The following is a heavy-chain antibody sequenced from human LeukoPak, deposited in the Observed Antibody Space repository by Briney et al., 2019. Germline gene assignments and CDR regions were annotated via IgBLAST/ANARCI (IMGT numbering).Heavy chain of an antibody. Sequence: ASVKVSCKASGYTFTSYDINWVRQAPGQGLEWMGWMNPNSGNTGYAQKFQGRVTMTRNTSISTAYMELSSLRSEDTAVYYCARAGSSPWYYYYGMDVWGQGTTVTVSS. CDR2: MNPNSGNT. CDR1: GYTFTSYD. J-gene: IGHJ6*02. D-gene: IGHD6-6*01. CDR3: ARAGSSPWYYYYGMDV. V-gene: IGHV1-8*01.